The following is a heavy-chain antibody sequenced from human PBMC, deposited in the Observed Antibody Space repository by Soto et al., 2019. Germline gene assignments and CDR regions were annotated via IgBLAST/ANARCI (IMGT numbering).Heavy chain of an antibody. CDR2: IYYSGST. D-gene: IGHD2-15*01. CDR1: GGSISSSSYY. V-gene: IGHV4-39*01. Sequence: QLQLQESGPGLVKPSETLSLTCTVSGGSISSSSYYWGWIRQPPGKGLEWIGSIYYSGSTYYNPSLKRRVTISVDTSKNQFSLKLSSVTAADTAVYYCARLDCSGGSCYSKGSYYFDYWGQGTLVTVSS. CDR3: ARLDCSGGSCYSKGSYYFDY. J-gene: IGHJ4*02.